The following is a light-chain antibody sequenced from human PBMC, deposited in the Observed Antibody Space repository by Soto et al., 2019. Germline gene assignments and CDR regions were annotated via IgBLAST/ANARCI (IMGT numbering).Light chain of an antibody. CDR1: GSNIGAGFD. V-gene: IGLV1-40*01. Sequence: QSVLTQPPSLSGAPGQNIIISYTGGGSNIGAGFDVHWYQQLPGTAPKLLIYGNTNRPSGVPDRFSGSKSGTSASLVITGLQAEDEADYYCQSYDTGLSGPVVFGGGNKLTVL. J-gene: IGLJ2*01. CDR2: GNT. CDR3: QSYDTGLSGPVV.